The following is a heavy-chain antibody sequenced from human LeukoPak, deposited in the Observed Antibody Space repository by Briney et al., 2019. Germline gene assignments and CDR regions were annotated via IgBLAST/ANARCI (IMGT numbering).Heavy chain of an antibody. CDR1: GGTFSSYA. Sequence: SVKVSCKASGGTFSSYAISWVRQAPGQGLEWMGRIIPIFGTANYAQKFQGRVTITTDESTSTAYMELSSLRSEDTAVYYCASRYDYTKEGYYYYYVDVWGKGTTVTVSS. J-gene: IGHJ6*03. CDR3: ASRYDYTKEGYYYYYVDV. V-gene: IGHV1-69*05. D-gene: IGHD3-22*01. CDR2: IIPIFGTA.